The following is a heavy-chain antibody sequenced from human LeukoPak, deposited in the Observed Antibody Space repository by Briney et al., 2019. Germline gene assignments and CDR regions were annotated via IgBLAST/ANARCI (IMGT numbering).Heavy chain of an antibody. J-gene: IGHJ3*02. CDR3: ARDSHKFDSSGYYPDAFDI. CDR2: ISSSGSSI. D-gene: IGHD3-22*01. CDR1: GLTFSSYE. V-gene: IGHV3-48*03. Sequence: GGSLRLSCAASGLTFSSYEMNWVRQAPGKGLEWVSYISSSGSSIYYADSVKGRLIISRDNAKKSLYLQMHSLRAEDTAVYYCARDSHKFDSSGYYPDAFDIWGQGTMVTVSS.